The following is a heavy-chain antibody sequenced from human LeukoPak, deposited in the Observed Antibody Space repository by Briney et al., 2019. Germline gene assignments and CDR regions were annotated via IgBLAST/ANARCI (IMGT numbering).Heavy chain of an antibody. CDR1: GYTFTSYY. J-gene: IGHJ3*02. Sequence: ASVKVSCKASGYTFTSYYMHWVRQAPGQGFEWMGIINPSGGSTSYAQKFQGRVTMTRDTSTSTVYMELSSLRSEDTAVYYCASGSSIDPYAFDIWGQGTMVTVSS. D-gene: IGHD2-2*01. V-gene: IGHV1-46*01. CDR2: INPSGGST. CDR3: ASGSSIDPYAFDI.